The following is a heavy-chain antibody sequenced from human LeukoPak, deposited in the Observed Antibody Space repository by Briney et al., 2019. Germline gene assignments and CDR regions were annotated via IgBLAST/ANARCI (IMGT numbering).Heavy chain of an antibody. V-gene: IGHV4-59*01. D-gene: IGHD1-26*01. CDR2: IYYGGNT. CDR1: GGSISNDY. Sequence: SSETLSLTCTVSGGSISNDYSSWIRQPPGKGLEWIGYIYYGGNTNYNPSLKSRVTISVDTSKNQFSLKLSSVTAADTAVYYCARDEGAGAPYFYYWGQGTLVTVSS. CDR3: ARDEGAGAPYFYY. J-gene: IGHJ4*02.